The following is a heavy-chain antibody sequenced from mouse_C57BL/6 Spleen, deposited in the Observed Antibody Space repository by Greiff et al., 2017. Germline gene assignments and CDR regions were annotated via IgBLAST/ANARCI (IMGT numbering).Heavy chain of an antibody. CDR3: AREKYGCVEEAYVDY. D-gene: IGHD2-10*02. CDR2: IYPGDGAT. J-gene: IGHJ2*01. V-gene: IGHV1-82*01. Sequence: QVQLQQSGPELVKPGASVKISCKASGYAFSSSWMNWVKQRPGKGLEWIGRIYPGDGATNYNGKFKGKATLTADKSSSTAYMQLSSLTSEDSAVYFCAREKYGCVEEAYVDYWGQGTTLTVSS. CDR1: GYAFSSSW.